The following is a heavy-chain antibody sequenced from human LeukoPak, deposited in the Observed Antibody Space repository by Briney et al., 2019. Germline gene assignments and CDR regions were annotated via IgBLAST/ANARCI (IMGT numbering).Heavy chain of an antibody. D-gene: IGHD1-1*01. CDR1: GFTFSDYT. CDR2: ISRSSRHV. V-gene: IGHV3-21*01. Sequence: GGSLRLSCAASGFTFSDYTMNWVRQAPGKGLEWVSSISRSSRHVYYAGSVKGRFTISRDNAKNSLYLQMNSLRAEDMAVYFCVRDLMGSGSTTAYLHHWGQGTLVTVSS. J-gene: IGHJ1*01. CDR3: VRDLMGSGSTTAYLHH.